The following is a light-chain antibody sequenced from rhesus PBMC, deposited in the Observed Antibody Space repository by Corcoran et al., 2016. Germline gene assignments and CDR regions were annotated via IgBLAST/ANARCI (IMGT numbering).Light chain of an antibody. Sequence: DIQMTQSPSSLSASVGERVTITCRASQGVSNWLAWYQQKPGKPPKLLNYRAFNLETGVPSRFSGSGSGTDFTLTISSLPAEDIATYYCPQHDTFPWTFGQGTKVEIK. V-gene: IGKV1-69*01. CDR3: PQHDTFPWT. J-gene: IGKJ1*01. CDR2: RAF. CDR1: QGVSNW.